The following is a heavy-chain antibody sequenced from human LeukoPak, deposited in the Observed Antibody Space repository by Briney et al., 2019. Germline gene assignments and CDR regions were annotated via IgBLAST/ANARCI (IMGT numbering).Heavy chain of an antibody. CDR2: IIPILGIA. CDR1: GGTFSSYA. J-gene: IGHJ4*02. Sequence: SVKVSCKASGGTFSSYAISWVRQAPGQGLEWMGRIIPILGIANYAQKFQGRVTITADKSTSTAYMELSSLRSEDTAVYYCARGLYSSSWDHGDYWGQGTLVTVSS. V-gene: IGHV1-69*04. D-gene: IGHD6-13*01. CDR3: ARGLYSSSWDHGDY.